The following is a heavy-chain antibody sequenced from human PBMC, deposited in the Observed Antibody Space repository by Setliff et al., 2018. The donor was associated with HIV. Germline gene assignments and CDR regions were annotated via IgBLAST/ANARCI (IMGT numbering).Heavy chain of an antibody. CDR2: ISYDGSNI. V-gene: IGHV3-30*04. D-gene: IGHD3-3*01. CDR1: GFISDRHT. CDR3: AKDLSKYDFWSGIES. Sequence: LRLSCAASGFISDRHTMHWVRRAPGKGLEWLSLISYDGSNIDYADSVKGRFTISRDNSKNAVFLQMNSLRAEDSAIYYCAKDLSKYDFWSGIESWGQGTLVTVSS. J-gene: IGHJ4*02.